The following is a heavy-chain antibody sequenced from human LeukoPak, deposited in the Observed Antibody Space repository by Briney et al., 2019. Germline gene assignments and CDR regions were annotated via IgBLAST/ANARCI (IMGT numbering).Heavy chain of an antibody. CDR2: LIPIFDTA. D-gene: IGHD4-17*01. CDR1: GGTFTNYA. V-gene: IGHV1-69*01. CDR3: ARYSDPRHGYFDY. J-gene: IGHJ4*02. Sequence: SVKVSCKASGGTFTNYAISWVPQAPGQGLEWVGGLIPIFDTANYAQKFQGRVTITADESTSTADMELSSLRSEDTAVYYCARYSDPRHGYFDYWGQGTLVTVSS.